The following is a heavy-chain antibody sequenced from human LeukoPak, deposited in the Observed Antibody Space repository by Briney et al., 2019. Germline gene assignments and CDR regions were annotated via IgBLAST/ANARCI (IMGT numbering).Heavy chain of an antibody. CDR2: SYYSGST. CDR3: ARRTVVTHNAFDI. V-gene: IGHV4-59*01. Sequence: PSETLSLTCTVSGGSISSYYWSWIRQPPGKGLEWIGYSYYSGSTNYNPSVKSRVTISVDTSKNQFSLKLSSVTAADTAVYYCARRTVVTHNAFDIWGQGTMVTVSS. D-gene: IGHD4-23*01. J-gene: IGHJ3*02. CDR1: GGSISSYY.